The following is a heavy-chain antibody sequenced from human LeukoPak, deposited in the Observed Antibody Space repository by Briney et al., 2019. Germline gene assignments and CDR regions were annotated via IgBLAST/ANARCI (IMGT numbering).Heavy chain of an antibody. V-gene: IGHV4-30-4*01. CDR1: GVSISSGDKY. CDR2: IYYSGST. CDR3: ARVTRWAGLDF. J-gene: IGHJ4*02. Sequence: SETLSLTCNVSGVSISSGDKYWSWIRQPPGKGLGWIGYIYYSGSTYYNPSLKSRLTISVDTSENQFSLHLTSVTAADTAVYFCARVTRWAGLDFWGQGTLVTVSS. D-gene: IGHD2-21*02.